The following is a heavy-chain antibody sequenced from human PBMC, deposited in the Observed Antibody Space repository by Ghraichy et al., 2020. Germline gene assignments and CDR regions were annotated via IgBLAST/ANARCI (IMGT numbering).Heavy chain of an antibody. V-gene: IGHV4-39*01. D-gene: IGHD1/OR15-1a*01. J-gene: IGHJ6*02. CDR2: IYYSGIT. CDR1: GDSISSSNYY. CDR3: ARLGGSLGTYSYYGMDV. Sequence: TLSLTCTAAGDSISSSNYYWGWIRQPPGKGLEWIGNIYYSGITYYNPSLKSRVTISVDTSKNQFSLKVSSVTAADTALYYCARLGGSLGTYSYYGMDVWGQGTAVTVSS.